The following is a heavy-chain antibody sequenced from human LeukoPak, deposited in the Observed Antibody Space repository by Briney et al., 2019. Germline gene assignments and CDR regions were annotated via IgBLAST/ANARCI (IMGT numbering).Heavy chain of an antibody. CDR3: ARGGIDYYDSSGYYPFDY. J-gene: IGHJ4*02. CDR2: INSDGSSI. D-gene: IGHD3-22*01. Sequence: PGGSLRLSCAASGFSFSSYWMHWVRQAPGKGLVWVSRINSDGSSISYADSVKGRFTISRDNAKNTLYLQMNSLRAEDTAVYYCARGGIDYYDSSGYYPFDYWGQGTLVTVSS. V-gene: IGHV3-74*01. CDR1: GFSFSSYW.